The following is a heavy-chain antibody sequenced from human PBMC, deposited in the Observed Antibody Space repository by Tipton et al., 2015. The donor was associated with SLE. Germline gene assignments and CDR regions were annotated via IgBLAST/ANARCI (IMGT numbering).Heavy chain of an antibody. Sequence: TLSLTCAVSGYSISRGYYWGWIRQPPGKGLEWIGSFYHSGSTNYNPSLKSRVTISVDKSKNQFSLKLSSVTAADTAVYYCASLAVTTQYYYYYYYMDVWGKGATVTVSS. D-gene: IGHD4-17*01. V-gene: IGHV4-38-2*01. CDR2: FYHSGST. J-gene: IGHJ6*03. CDR3: ASLAVTTQYYYYYYYMDV. CDR1: GYSISRGYY.